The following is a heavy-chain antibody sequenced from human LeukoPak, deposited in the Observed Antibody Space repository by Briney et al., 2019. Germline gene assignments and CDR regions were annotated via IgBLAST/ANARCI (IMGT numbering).Heavy chain of an antibody. V-gene: IGHV3-23*01. CDR2: ISGSGGST. Sequence: GGSLRLSCAASGFTFSSYAMSWVRQAPGKGLEWVSAISGSGGSTYYADSVKGRFTISRDNSKNTLYLQMNSLSAEDTAVYYCAKGLTGNYYYYYYMDVWGKGTTATVSS. D-gene: IGHD1-14*01. J-gene: IGHJ6*03. CDR1: GFTFSSYA. CDR3: AKGLTGNYYYYYYMDV.